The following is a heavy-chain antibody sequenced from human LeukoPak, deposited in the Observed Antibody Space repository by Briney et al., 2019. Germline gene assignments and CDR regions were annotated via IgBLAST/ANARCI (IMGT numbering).Heavy chain of an antibody. J-gene: IGHJ5*02. CDR3: ARDGSGWSSWFDP. V-gene: IGHV3-48*04. CDR2: ISRGSSTI. Sequence: PGGSLRLSCAASGFTFRSYNMNWVRQAPGKGLEWVSYISRGSSTIYYADSVKGRFTISRDNAKNSLFLQMNSLRAEDTAVYYCARDGSGWSSWFDPWGQGTLVTVSS. D-gene: IGHD6-19*01. CDR1: GFTFRSYN.